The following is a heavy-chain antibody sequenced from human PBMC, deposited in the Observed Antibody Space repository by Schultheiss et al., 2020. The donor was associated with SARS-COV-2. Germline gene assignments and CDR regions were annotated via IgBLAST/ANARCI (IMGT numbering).Heavy chain of an antibody. V-gene: IGHV4-31*09. CDR2: IYHSGST. D-gene: IGHD4-17*01. CDR1: GGSISSGGYY. J-gene: IGHJ6*02. CDR3: AKPPHYGDYANYYYYGMEV. Sequence: SETLSLTCTVSGGSISSGGYYWSWIRQHPGKGLEWIGEIYHSGSTNYNPSLKSRVTISVDKSKNQFSLKLSSVTAADTAVYYCAKPPHYGDYANYYYYGMEVWGQGTTVTVS.